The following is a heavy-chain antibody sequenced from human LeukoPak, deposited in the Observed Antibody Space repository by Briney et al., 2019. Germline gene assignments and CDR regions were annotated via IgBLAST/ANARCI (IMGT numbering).Heavy chain of an antibody. Sequence: ASVKVSCKASGYTFTSYGISWVRQAPGQGLEWMGWISAYNGNTNYAQKLQSRVTMTTDTSTSTAYMELRSLRSDDTAVYCCAIATGAVAGTGEYYFDYWGQGTLVTVSS. D-gene: IGHD6-19*01. CDR2: ISAYNGNT. CDR3: AIATGAVAGTGEYYFDY. CDR1: GYTFTSYG. J-gene: IGHJ4*02. V-gene: IGHV1-18*01.